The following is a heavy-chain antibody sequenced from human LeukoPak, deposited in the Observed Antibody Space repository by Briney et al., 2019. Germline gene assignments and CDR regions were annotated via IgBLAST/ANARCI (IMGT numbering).Heavy chain of an antibody. CDR1: GGTFSSYA. CDR3: ARQYCSSTSCPKDP. CDR2: IIPIFGTA. Sequence: SVKVSCKASGGTFSSYAISWVRQAPGQGLEWMGGIIPIFGTANYAQKFQGRVTITADESTSTAYMELSSLRSKDTAVYYCARQYCSSTSCPKDPWGQGTLVTVSS. J-gene: IGHJ5*02. D-gene: IGHD2-2*01. V-gene: IGHV1-69*13.